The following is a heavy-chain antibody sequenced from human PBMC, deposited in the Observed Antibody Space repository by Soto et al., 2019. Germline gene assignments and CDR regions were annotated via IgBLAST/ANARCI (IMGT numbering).Heavy chain of an antibody. J-gene: IGHJ4*02. Sequence: QVQLVESGGGEVQPGESLRLSCVASGFDFTYYAMHWVRQAPGKGLESVAVMSSDGSKIHHTDSVKGRFTISRDNSKNTLYLPMNSLRKEDTAVYFCAKDEGVGGTLGLFDYWGQGTLVSVSS. CDR1: GFDFTYYA. CDR3: AKDEGVGGTLGLFDY. V-gene: IGHV3-30*18. CDR2: MSSDGSKI. D-gene: IGHD1-26*01.